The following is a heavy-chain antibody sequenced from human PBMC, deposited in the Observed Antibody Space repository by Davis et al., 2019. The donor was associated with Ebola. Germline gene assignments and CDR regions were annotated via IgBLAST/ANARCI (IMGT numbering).Heavy chain of an antibody. CDR3: ARRWLYWWSGMDV. V-gene: IGHV1-3*01. J-gene: IGHJ6*02. Sequence: ASVKVSCKASGYIFTSYAMHWVRQAPGQRLEWMGWINAGNGDTKYSQKFRGRVTITRDTSASTSYMELSSLRSEDTAVYYCARRWLYWWSGMDVWGQGTTVTVSS. CDR1: GYIFTSYA. CDR2: INAGNGDT. D-gene: IGHD2-8*02.